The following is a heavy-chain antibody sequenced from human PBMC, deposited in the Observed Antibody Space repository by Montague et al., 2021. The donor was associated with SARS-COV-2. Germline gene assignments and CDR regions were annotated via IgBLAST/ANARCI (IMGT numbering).Heavy chain of an antibody. V-gene: IGHV4-39*01. J-gene: IGHJ4*02. CDR1: GGSISSSSYY. CDR3: ARHGKTRIAMIVVVIGYLDV. Sequence: SETLSLTCTVSGGSISSSSYYWGWLRQPPGRGLEWIGSIYYSGSTYYNPSLKSRVTISVDTSKNQFSLKLSSVPAADTAVYYCARHGKTRIAMIVVVIGYLDVWGQGTLVTVSS. CDR2: IYYSGST. D-gene: IGHD3-22*01.